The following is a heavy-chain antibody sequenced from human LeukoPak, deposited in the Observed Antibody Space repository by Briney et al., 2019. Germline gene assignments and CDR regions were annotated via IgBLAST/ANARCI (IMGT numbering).Heavy chain of an antibody. CDR2: IIPIFGTA. CDR1: GGTFSSYA. D-gene: IGHD6-13*01. J-gene: IGHJ6*02. CDR3: AREGSIAAAGVYYYYGMDV. V-gene: IGHV1-69*13. Sequence: GAPVKVSCKASGGTFSSYAISWVRQAPGQGLEWMGGIIPIFGTANYAQKFQGRVTITADESTSTAYMELSSLRSEDTAVYYCAREGSIAAAGVYYYYGMDVWGQGTTVTVSS.